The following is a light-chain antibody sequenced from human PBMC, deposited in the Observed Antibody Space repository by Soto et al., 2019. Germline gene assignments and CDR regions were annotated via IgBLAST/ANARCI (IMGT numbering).Light chain of an antibody. CDR3: SSYTSSNTYVV. Sequence: QSALTQPASVSGSPGQSITISCTGTSSDVGGYNYVSWYQQHPGKAPKLMISDVSNRPSGVSNRFSGSKSGNTASLTISGLQDDDEADYYCSSYTSSNTYVVFGGGTKLTVL. J-gene: IGLJ2*01. CDR1: SSDVGGYNY. V-gene: IGLV2-14*01. CDR2: DVS.